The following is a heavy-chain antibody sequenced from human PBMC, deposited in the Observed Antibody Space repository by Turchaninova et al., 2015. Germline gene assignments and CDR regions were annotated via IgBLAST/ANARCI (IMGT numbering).Heavy chain of an antibody. CDR2: LNHSGSI. Sequence: QQQLVQWGPGLLKPLETLSLTCAVYVDSFRGYSWTWLRQPPGKGLEWIGELNHSGSINYHPSLKSRVAMSVDTSKNQFSLKLTPVTAADTAVYYCARGPYYGSGSFFYWGRGTPVTVS. CDR1: VDSFRGYS. D-gene: IGHD3-10*01. J-gene: IGHJ4*02. CDR3: ARGPYYGSGSFFY. V-gene: IGHV4-34*01.